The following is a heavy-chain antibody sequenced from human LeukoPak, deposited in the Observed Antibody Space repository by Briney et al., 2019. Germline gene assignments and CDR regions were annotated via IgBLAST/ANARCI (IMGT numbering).Heavy chain of an antibody. D-gene: IGHD3-3*01. CDR1: GFTFSSYA. CDR3: ARIFWSGYYSFDY. V-gene: IGHV3-23*01. J-gene: IGHJ4*02. CDR2: ISGSGGST. Sequence: PGGSLRLSCAASGFTFSSYAMSWVRQAPGKGLEWVSAISGSGGSTYYPDSVKGRFTISRDISKSTLYLQMNSLRAEDTAVYYCARIFWSGYYSFDYWGQGTLVTVSS.